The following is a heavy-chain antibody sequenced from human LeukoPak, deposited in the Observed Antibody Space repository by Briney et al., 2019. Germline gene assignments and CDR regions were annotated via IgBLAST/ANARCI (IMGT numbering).Heavy chain of an antibody. CDR1: GYTFTSYY. Sequence: GASVTVSCTASGYTFTSYYMHWVRQAPGQGLEWMGIINPSGGSTSYAQKFQGRVTMTRDTSTSTVYMELSSLRSEDTAVYYCARDSSGDYESDYWGQGTLVTVSS. D-gene: IGHD4-17*01. CDR3: ARDSSGDYESDY. V-gene: IGHV1-46*01. J-gene: IGHJ4*02. CDR2: INPSGGST.